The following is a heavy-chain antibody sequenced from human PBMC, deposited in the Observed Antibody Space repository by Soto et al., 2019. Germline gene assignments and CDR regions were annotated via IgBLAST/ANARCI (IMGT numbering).Heavy chain of an antibody. CDR3: AGVVVPAAVHHAEYFQH. Sequence: QVQLQESGPGLVKPSQTLSLTCTVSGGSISSGGYYWSWIRQHPGKGLEWIGYIYYSGSTYYNPSLKSRVTISVDTSKNQFSLKLSSVTAADTAVYYCAGVVVPAAVHHAEYFQHWGQGTLVTVSS. CDR1: GGSISSGGYY. V-gene: IGHV4-31*03. CDR2: IYYSGST. D-gene: IGHD2-2*01. J-gene: IGHJ1*01.